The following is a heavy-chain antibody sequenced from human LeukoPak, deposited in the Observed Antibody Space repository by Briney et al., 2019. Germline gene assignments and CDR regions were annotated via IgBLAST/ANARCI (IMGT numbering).Heavy chain of an antibody. CDR2: IYYSGTT. D-gene: IGHD2-8*02. Sequence: SETLSLSCTVSGGSIISSSYNWGWIRQPPGKGLEWIGTIYYSGTTYYNPSLQSRVTISVDTSKNEFSLKVNSVTAADTAVYYCARLPTGFPNWFDPWGQGTRVTVSS. V-gene: IGHV4-39*01. CDR3: ARLPTGFPNWFDP. CDR1: GGSIISSSYN. J-gene: IGHJ5*02.